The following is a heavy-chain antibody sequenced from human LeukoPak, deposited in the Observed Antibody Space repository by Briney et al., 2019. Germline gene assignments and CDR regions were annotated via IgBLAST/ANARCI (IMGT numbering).Heavy chain of an antibody. CDR3: ARHHARGYFDY. CDR2: IYYSGST. CDR1: GGSISSSSYY. J-gene: IGHJ4*02. Sequence: SETLSLTCTVSGGSISSSSYYWGWIRQPPGKGLEWIGSIYYSGSTYYNPSLKSRVTISVDTSKNQFSLKLSSATAADTAVYYCARHHARGYFDYWGQGTLVTVSS. V-gene: IGHV4-39*01. D-gene: IGHD3-10*01.